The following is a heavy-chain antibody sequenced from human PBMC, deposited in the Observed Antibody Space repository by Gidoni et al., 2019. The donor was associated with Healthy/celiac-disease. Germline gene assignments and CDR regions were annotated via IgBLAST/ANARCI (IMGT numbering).Heavy chain of an antibody. CDR2: IYYSGST. CDR1: GCSIRSYY. D-gene: IGHD3-22*01. Sequence: QVQLQESGPGLVKPSETLSLTCTVSGCSIRSYYWSWIRQPPGKGLEWIGYIYYSGSTNYNPSLKSRVTISVDTSKNQFSLKLSSVTAADTAVYYCARNYYDSSGYYPSYWYFDLWGRGTLVTVSS. CDR3: ARNYYDSSGYYPSYWYFDL. V-gene: IGHV4-59*01. J-gene: IGHJ2*01.